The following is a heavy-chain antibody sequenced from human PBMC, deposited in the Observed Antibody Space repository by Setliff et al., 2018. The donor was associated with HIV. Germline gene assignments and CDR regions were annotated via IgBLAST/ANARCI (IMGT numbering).Heavy chain of an antibody. Sequence: PGGYLRLSCAVSGFTFSNYAMSWVRQAPGKGLEWVSLISSSGITTDYADSVKGRFTVSRDNSKSTLYLQMNSLRAEDTAVYYCAKDPPGDYNGMPGDIWGQGTMVTVS. V-gene: IGHV3-23*01. CDR2: ISSSGITT. D-gene: IGHD1-1*01. J-gene: IGHJ3*02. CDR1: GFTFSNYA. CDR3: AKDPPGDYNGMPGDI.